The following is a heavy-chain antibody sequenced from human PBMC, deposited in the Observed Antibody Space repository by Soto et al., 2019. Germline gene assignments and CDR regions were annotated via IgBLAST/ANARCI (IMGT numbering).Heavy chain of an antibody. CDR1: GGTFRSHA. J-gene: IGHJ4*02. CDR2: IIPIFGTA. D-gene: IGHD3-10*01. Sequence: ASVKVSCKASGGTFRSHAIRWLRQATGQGLEWMGGIIPIFGTANHAQKFQGRVTITADESTSTAYMELSSLRSEDTAVYYCARTGNFVDYWGQGTLVTVSS. V-gene: IGHV1-69*13. CDR3: ARTGNFVDY.